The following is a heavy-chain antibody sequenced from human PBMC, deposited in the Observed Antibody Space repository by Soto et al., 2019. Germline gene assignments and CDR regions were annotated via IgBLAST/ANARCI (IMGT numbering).Heavy chain of an antibody. D-gene: IGHD1-7*01. CDR1: GFSLSTSGMC. CDR3: ARAQLTGTGFPLYGMDV. Sequence: SGPTLVNPTPTLTLTCTFSGFSLSTSGMCVSWIRQPPGRALEWLALIDWDDDKYYSTSLKTRLTISKDTSKNQVVLTMTNMDPVDTATYYCARAQLTGTGFPLYGMDVWGQGTTVTVSS. V-gene: IGHV2-70*01. CDR2: IDWDDDK. J-gene: IGHJ6*02.